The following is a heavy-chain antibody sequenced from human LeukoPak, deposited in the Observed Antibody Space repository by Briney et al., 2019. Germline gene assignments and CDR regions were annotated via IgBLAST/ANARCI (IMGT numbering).Heavy chain of an antibody. Sequence: PSETLSLTCAVSGYSISSGYYWGWIRQPPGKGLEWIGSMYHSGSTYCNPSLKSRFTISLDTSKNRLSLKLSSVTAADTAVYYCARSVAKTLGYCSSTSCYGLHAFDIWGQGTLVTVSS. CDR1: GYSISSGYY. CDR3: ARSVAKTLGYCSSTSCYGLHAFDI. J-gene: IGHJ3*02. D-gene: IGHD2-2*01. V-gene: IGHV4-38-2*01. CDR2: MYHSGST.